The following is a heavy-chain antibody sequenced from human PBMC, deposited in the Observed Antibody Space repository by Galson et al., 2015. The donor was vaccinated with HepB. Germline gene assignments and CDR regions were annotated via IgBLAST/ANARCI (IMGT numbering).Heavy chain of an antibody. V-gene: IGHV3-30*03. CDR3: ARYDYWSGYTYYYYGMDV. CDR2: ISYDGVNK. J-gene: IGHJ6*02. D-gene: IGHD3-3*01. Sequence: SLRLSCAASGFTFSSFGMHWVRQAPGKGLEWVAVISYDGVNKYYADSVKGRFTMSRDNSKNTLYLQMNSLRAEDTAVYYCARYDYWSGYTYYYYGMDVWGQGTTVTVSS. CDR1: GFTFSSFG.